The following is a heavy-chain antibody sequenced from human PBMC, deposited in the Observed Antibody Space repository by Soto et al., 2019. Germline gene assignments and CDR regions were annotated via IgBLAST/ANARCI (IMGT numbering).Heavy chain of an antibody. Sequence: GGSLRLSCAVSGFTFSNYAIHWVRQAPGKGLEWVSGISAGGSSTFYADSVKGRFTISRDNSMNTLYLHMNSLRAKDTAVYYCAKVYYSGTFPGAFDIWGQGTLVTVSS. CDR1: GFTFSNYA. CDR3: AKVYYSGTFPGAFDI. D-gene: IGHD1-26*01. J-gene: IGHJ3*02. CDR2: ISAGGSST. V-gene: IGHV3-23*01.